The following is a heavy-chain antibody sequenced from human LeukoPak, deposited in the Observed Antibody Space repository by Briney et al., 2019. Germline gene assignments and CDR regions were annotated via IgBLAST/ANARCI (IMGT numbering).Heavy chain of an antibody. Sequence: GASVKVSCKASGYTFTSYGISWVRQAPGQGLEWMGWISAHNGNTKNAQKVQGRVTMTTDTSTSTAYMELRSLRSDDTAVYYCARNGGYNWNDDSPNDAFDIWGQGTMVTVSS. CDR2: ISAHNGNT. J-gene: IGHJ3*02. V-gene: IGHV1-18*01. D-gene: IGHD1-20*01. CDR3: ARNGGYNWNDDSPNDAFDI. CDR1: GYTFTSYG.